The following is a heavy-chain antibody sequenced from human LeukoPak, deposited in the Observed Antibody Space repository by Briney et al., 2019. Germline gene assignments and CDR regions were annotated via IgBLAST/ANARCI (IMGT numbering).Heavy chain of an antibody. CDR1: GGSISSYY. D-gene: IGHD1-26*01. Sequence: SETLSLTCTVSGGSISSYYWSWIRQPAGKGLEWIGRTYTSGSTNYNPSLKSRVTMSVDTSKNQFSLKLSSVTAADTAVYYCARGSVMYSGSYYHFPLDYWGQGTLVTVSS. V-gene: IGHV4-4*07. J-gene: IGHJ4*02. CDR3: ARGSVMYSGSYYHFPLDY. CDR2: TYTSGST.